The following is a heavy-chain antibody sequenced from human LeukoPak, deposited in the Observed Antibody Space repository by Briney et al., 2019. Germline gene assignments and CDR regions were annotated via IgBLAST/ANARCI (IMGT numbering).Heavy chain of an antibody. J-gene: IGHJ6*02. Sequence: SVKVSCKASGDTFSSYAISWVRQAPGQGLEWMGGIIPIFGTANYAQKFQGRVTITADESTSTAYMELSSLRSEDTAVYYCARASVSSGYCSGTSRYARDYYYYYGMDVWGQGTTVTVSS. V-gene: IGHV1-69*13. D-gene: IGHD2-2*03. CDR3: ARASVSSGYCSGTSRYARDYYYYYGMDV. CDR1: GDTFSSYA. CDR2: IIPIFGTA.